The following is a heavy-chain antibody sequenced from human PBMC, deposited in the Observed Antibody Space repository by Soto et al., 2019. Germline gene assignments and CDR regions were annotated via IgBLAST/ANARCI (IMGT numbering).Heavy chain of an antibody. D-gene: IGHD2-21*01. Sequence: QVQLVQSGAEVKKPGASVKVYCKASGYTFTGYYMHWVRQAPGQGLEWMGWINPNNGTTNNAQQCQGWPTLTRDTSISTAYMELSSLRSDDTAVYYCAEICGFGGVTKWCMDVWGQGTTVTVSS. CDR1: GYTFTGYY. CDR2: INPNNGTT. V-gene: IGHV1-2*04. CDR3: AEICGFGGVTKWCMDV. J-gene: IGHJ6*01.